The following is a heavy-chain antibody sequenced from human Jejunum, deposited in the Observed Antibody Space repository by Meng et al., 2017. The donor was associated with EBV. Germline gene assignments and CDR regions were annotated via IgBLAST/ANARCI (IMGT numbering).Heavy chain of an antibody. V-gene: IGHV4-61*01. D-gene: IGHD5-12*01. CDR3: AGLRYSGYDRAFDY. CDR1: GGSVNSGNVY. J-gene: IGHJ4*02. Sequence: HLRESGPGLVKPPETLSLTCTVSGGSVNSGNVYWSWIRQPPGKGLEWIGYIYYSGSTNYIPSLKSRVTISLDTSKNQFSLKLSSVTAADTAVYYCAGLRYSGYDRAFDYWGQGALVTVSS. CDR2: IYYSGST.